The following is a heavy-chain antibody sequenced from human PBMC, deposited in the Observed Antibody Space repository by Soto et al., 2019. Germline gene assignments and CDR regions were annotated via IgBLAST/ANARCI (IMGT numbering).Heavy chain of an antibody. J-gene: IGHJ4*02. V-gene: IGHV4-59*01. CDR1: GGSITSYY. CDR2: IFFRGIT. CDR3: VRLILVGATLYFDS. Sequence: PSETLSLTCTVSGGSITSYYWSWIRQPPGKGLEWIGYIFFRGITRNNPSLESRVTMSVDTPKTQFSLKLSSVTAADTAVYYCVRLILVGATLYFDSWGQGTQVTVSS. D-gene: IGHD1-26*01.